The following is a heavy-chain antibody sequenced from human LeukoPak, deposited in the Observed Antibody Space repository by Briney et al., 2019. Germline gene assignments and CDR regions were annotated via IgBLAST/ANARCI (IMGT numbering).Heavy chain of an antibody. Sequence: GGSLRLSCAASDFSFSSYTMNWVRQAPGKGLEWVSVISAGGGATYYADSVTGRFTISRDNSKNTLYLQMNSLRPEDTAVYYCAIPIASGYCSSTSCLHDAFDIWGQGTMVTVSS. CDR1: DFSFSSYT. CDR3: AIPIASGYCSSTSCLHDAFDI. J-gene: IGHJ3*02. V-gene: IGHV3-23*01. D-gene: IGHD2-2*01. CDR2: ISAGGGAT.